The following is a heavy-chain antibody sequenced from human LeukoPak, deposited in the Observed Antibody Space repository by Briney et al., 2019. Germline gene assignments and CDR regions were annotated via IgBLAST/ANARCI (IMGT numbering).Heavy chain of an antibody. V-gene: IGHV4-34*01. D-gene: IGHD6-19*01. CDR3: ARLSSVAVAGTGMVDY. CDR2: INHSGST. Sequence: PSETLSLTCAVYGGSFSGYYWSWIRQPPGKGLEWIGEINHSGSTNYNPSLKGRVTISVDTSKNKFSLKLSSVTAADTAVYYCARLSSVAVAGTGMVDYWGQGTLVTVSS. CDR1: GGSFSGYY. J-gene: IGHJ4*02.